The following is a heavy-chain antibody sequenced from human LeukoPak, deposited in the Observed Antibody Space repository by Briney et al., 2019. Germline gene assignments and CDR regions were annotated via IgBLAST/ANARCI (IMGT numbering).Heavy chain of an antibody. Sequence: SETLSLTCTVSGGSISSYYWSWIRQPAGKGLEWIGRIYSTGSTNYKPSLKSRVTMSVDTSKNQFSLKLSSVTAADTAVYYCARHAPDCNNTNCYYYYYYYMDVWGKGTTVTVSS. J-gene: IGHJ6*03. CDR3: ARHAPDCNNTNCYYYYYYYMDV. CDR2: IYSTGST. D-gene: IGHD2-2*01. CDR1: GGSISSYY. V-gene: IGHV4-4*07.